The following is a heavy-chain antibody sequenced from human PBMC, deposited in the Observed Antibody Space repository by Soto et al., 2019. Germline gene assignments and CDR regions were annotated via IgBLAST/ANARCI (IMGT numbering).Heavy chain of an antibody. Sequence: QVQLVESGGGVVQPGRSLRLSCAASGFTFSSYAMHWVRQAPGKGLEWVAVISYDGSNKYYADSVKGRFTISRDNSKNTLYLQMNSRRAEDTAVYYCARGEILLWFGELFNRAPGGFDPWGQGTLVTVSS. CDR1: GFTFSSYA. D-gene: IGHD3-10*01. V-gene: IGHV3-30-3*01. CDR3: ARGEILLWFGELFNRAPGGFDP. CDR2: ISYDGSNK. J-gene: IGHJ5*02.